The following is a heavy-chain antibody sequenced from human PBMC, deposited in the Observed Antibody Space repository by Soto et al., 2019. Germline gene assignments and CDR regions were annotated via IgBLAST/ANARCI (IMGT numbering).Heavy chain of an antibody. V-gene: IGHV3-23*01. CDR2: IKGDGSST. D-gene: IGHD3-16*01. CDR1: GFSFDNYG. Sequence: PGGSLRLSCVGSGFSFDNYGMSWVRQAPGKGLEWVSAIKGDGSSTYYAASVKDRFTISRDNSKNTLYLQLNSLRAEDTAVYYCAQLGLMTFSHKHYFNHWGRGTLVTVSS. CDR3: AQLGLMTFSHKHYFNH. J-gene: IGHJ4*02.